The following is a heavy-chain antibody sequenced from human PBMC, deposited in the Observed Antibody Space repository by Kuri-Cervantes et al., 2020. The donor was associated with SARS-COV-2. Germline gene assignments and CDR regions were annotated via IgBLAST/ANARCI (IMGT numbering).Heavy chain of an antibody. Sequence: GGSLRLSCAASGFTFSSYSMNWVRQAPGKGLEWVSSISSSSSYIYYADSVKGRFTISRDNAKNSLYLQMNSLRAEDTAVYYCARVAAVAGSFDYRGQGTLVTVSS. V-gene: IGHV3-21*01. CDR2: ISSSSSYI. J-gene: IGHJ4*02. CDR3: ARVAAVAGSFDY. CDR1: GFTFSSYS. D-gene: IGHD6-19*01.